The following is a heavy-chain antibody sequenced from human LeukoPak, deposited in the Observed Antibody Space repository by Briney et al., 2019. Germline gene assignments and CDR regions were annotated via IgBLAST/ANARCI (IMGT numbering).Heavy chain of an antibody. CDR3: ARGRRYYYDSSGYYYFDY. J-gene: IGHJ4*02. CDR2: INPNSGGT. V-gene: IGHV1-2*02. CDR1: GYTFTVYY. D-gene: IGHD3-22*01. Sequence: ASVKVSCKASGYTFTVYYMFWVRQAPGQGLEWMGWINPNSGGTNYAQKFQGRVTMARDTSISTAYMEQSSVTAADTAVYYCARGRRYYYDSSGYYYFDYWGQGTLVTVSS.